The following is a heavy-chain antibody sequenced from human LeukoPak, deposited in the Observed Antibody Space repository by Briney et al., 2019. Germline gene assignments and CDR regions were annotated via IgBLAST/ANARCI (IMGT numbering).Heavy chain of an antibody. J-gene: IGHJ4*02. Sequence: PSETLSLTCAVYGGSFSGYYWSWIRQPPGKGLEWIGEINHSGSTNYNPSLKSRVTILVDTSKNQFSLKLSSVTAADTAVYYCARGDVEMATINEGKESFDYWGQGTLVTVSS. D-gene: IGHD5-24*01. CDR3: ARGDVEMATINEGKESFDY. CDR1: GGSFSGYY. CDR2: INHSGST. V-gene: IGHV4-34*01.